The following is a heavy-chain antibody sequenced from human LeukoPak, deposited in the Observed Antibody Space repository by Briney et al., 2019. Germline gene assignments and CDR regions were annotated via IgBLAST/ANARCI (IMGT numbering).Heavy chain of an antibody. D-gene: IGHD5-12*01. CDR3: ATVPRTSIYSGYDYYYYGMDV. CDR1: GYTLTELS. J-gene: IGHJ6*02. CDR2: FDPEDGET. Sequence: ASVKVSCKVSGYTLTELSMHWVRQAPGKGLEWMGGFDPEDGETIYAQKFQGRATMTEDTSTDTAYMELSSLRSEDTAVYYCATVPRTSIYSGYDYYYYGMDVWGQGTTVTVSS. V-gene: IGHV1-24*01.